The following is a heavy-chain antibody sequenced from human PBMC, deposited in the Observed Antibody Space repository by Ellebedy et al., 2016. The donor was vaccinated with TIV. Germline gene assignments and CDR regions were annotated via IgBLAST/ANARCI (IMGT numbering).Heavy chain of an antibody. J-gene: IGHJ4*02. CDR1: GFTFSSYD. V-gene: IGHV3-23*01. CDR2: ISGNGGST. D-gene: IGHD6-19*01. Sequence: GGSLRLSXAASGFTFSSYDMTWVRQAPGKGLKWVSSISGNGGSTYYADSVKGRFTISRDNSKNTLYLQVNSLRAEDTAVYYCAKGWHYFDYWGQGTLVTVSS. CDR3: AKGWHYFDY.